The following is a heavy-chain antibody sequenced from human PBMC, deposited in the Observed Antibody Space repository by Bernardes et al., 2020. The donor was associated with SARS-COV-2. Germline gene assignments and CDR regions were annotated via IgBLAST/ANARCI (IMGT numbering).Heavy chain of an antibody. Sequence: GGSLRLSCAASGFSFNNAWMSWVRQAPGKGLEWVGRIKSKTDGGATDYAAPVKGRFTISRDDSKNTLYLQMNSLKTEDTAVYYCTTGDHMGATKGGSYYYDGMDVWGQGTTVTVSS. D-gene: IGHD1-26*01. CDR2: IKSKTDGGAT. CDR1: GFSFNNAW. CDR3: TTGDHMGATKGGSYYYDGMDV. J-gene: IGHJ6*02. V-gene: IGHV3-15*01.